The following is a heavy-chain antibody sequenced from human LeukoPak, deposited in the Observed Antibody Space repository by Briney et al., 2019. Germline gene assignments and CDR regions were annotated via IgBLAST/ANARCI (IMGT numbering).Heavy chain of an antibody. CDR1: GGSISSYY. V-gene: IGHV4-59*01. J-gene: IGHJ5*02. CDR2: IYYSGST. D-gene: IGHD3-22*01. CDR3: ARDLSSGYYYGGGWFDP. Sequence: SETLSLTCTVTGGSISSYYWSWIRQPPGKGLEWIGYIYYSGSTNYNPSLKSRVTISVDTSKKQLSLKLTSVTAADTAVYYCARDLSSGYYYGGGWFDPWGQGTLVTVSS.